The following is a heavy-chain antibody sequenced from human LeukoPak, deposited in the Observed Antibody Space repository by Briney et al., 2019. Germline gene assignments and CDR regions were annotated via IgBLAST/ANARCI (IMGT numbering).Heavy chain of an antibody. CDR1: GGSISTYY. Sequence: SETLSLTCTVSGGSISTYYWSWIRQPAGKGLEWIGRIYTSGSTNYNPSLKSRVTMSVDTSKNQFSLKLSSVTAADTAVYYCASEPPLVEAGTFDYWGLGTLVTVSS. V-gene: IGHV4-4*07. D-gene: IGHD6-13*01. CDR2: IYTSGST. J-gene: IGHJ4*02. CDR3: ASEPPLVEAGTFDY.